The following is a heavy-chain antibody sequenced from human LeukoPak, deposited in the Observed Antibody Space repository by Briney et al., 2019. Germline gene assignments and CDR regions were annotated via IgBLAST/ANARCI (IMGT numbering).Heavy chain of an antibody. CDR2: IIPIFGTA. Sequence: SVKASCKASGGTFSSYAISWVRQALGQGLEWMGGIIPIFGTANYAQKFQGRVTITADESTSTAYMELSSLRSEDTAVYYCASHGGNPQGYYYGMDVWGQGTTVTVSS. V-gene: IGHV1-69*01. CDR1: GGTFSSYA. D-gene: IGHD4-23*01. J-gene: IGHJ6*02. CDR3: ASHGGNPQGYYYGMDV.